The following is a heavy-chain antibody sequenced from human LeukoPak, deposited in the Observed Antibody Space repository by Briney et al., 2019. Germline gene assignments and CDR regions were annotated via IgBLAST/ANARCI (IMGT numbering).Heavy chain of an antibody. D-gene: IGHD3-22*01. Sequence: SETLSLTCDVYGGSFSGYYWTWIRQPPGMGLEWIGEINQSGSTNYNPSLKSRVTISLDASRKHFSLKLTSVTAADTPVYYCARHRYYYDSSGYAFDYWGQGTLVTVSS. V-gene: IGHV4-34*01. CDR2: INQSGST. J-gene: IGHJ4*02. CDR1: GGSFSGYY. CDR3: ARHRYYYDSSGYAFDY.